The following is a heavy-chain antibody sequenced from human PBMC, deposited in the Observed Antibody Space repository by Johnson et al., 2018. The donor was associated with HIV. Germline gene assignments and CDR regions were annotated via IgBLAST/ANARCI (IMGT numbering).Heavy chain of an antibody. V-gene: IGHV3-7*04. D-gene: IGHD2-8*01. Sequence: VQLVESGGGLVQPGGSLRLSCAGSGFTFSTSWMNWVRQAPGKGLEWVANIKEDGRVKQFVDSVKGRFTISRDNAKNSVYLQMNSLRGEDTAVYYCAGVRLMGAFDIWGQGTMVTVSS. CDR3: AGVRLMGAFDI. J-gene: IGHJ3*02. CDR2: IKEDGRVK. CDR1: GFTFSTSW.